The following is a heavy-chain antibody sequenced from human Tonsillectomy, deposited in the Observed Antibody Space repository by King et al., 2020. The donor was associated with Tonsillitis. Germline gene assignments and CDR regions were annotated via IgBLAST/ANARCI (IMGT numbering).Heavy chain of an antibody. D-gene: IGHD2-15*01. Sequence: VQLVESGGGLVQPGGSLRLSCAASEFTFSSYCMHWVRQAPGKGLVWVSRINSDGSSTNYADSVKGRFTISRDNAKNTLYLQMNSLRAEDTAMYYCARERLGIVSSFDPWGQGTLVTVSS. CDR2: INSDGSST. CDR1: EFTFSSYC. V-gene: IGHV3-74*01. CDR3: ARERLGIVSSFDP. J-gene: IGHJ5*02.